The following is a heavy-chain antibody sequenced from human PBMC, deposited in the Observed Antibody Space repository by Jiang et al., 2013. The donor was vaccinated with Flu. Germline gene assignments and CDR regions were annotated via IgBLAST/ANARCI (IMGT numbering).Heavy chain of an antibody. CDR1: GFSFTTAW. J-gene: IGHJ5*02. V-gene: IGHV3-15*01. CDR3: TPADPQAVDP. CDR2: IKSKTDGETI. Sequence: PGGSLRLSCAAYGFSFTTAWMSWVRQAPGKGLEWVGRIKSKTDGETIDYAAPVKDRFTISRDDSKNTLYLQMNSLKTEDTAVYYCTPADPQAVDPWGQGTLVTVSS.